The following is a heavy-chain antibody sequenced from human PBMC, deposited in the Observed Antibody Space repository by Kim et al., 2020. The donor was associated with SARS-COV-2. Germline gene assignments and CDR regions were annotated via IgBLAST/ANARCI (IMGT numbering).Heavy chain of an antibody. V-gene: IGHV3-9*01. Sequence: ATVKGRFTITRDNAKNSLYLQMNSLRAEDTALYYCAKADCSSTSCLNWFDPWGQETLVTVST. CDR3: AKADCSSTSCLNWFDP. D-gene: IGHD2-2*01. J-gene: IGHJ5*02.